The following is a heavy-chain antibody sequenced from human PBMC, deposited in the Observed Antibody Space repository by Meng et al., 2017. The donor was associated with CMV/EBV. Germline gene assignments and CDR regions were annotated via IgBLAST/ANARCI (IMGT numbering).Heavy chain of an antibody. V-gene: IGHV4-34*01. D-gene: IGHD3-3*01. CDR1: GGSFSGYY. CDR2: INHSGST. J-gene: IGHJ5*02. CDR3: ARGHITIFGVVILSYLGFDP. Sequence: SETLSLTCAVYGGSFSGYYWSWIRQPPGKGLEWIGEINHSGSTNYNPSLKSRVTISVDTSKNQFSLKLSSVTAADTAVYYCARGHITIFGVVILSYLGFDPWGQGTLVTVSS.